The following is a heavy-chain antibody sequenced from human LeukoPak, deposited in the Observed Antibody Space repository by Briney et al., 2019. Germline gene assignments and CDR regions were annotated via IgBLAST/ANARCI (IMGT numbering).Heavy chain of an antibody. J-gene: IGHJ1*01. CDR3: ARDSGFSGTQRGEH. D-gene: IGHD3/OR15-3a*01. V-gene: IGHV3-7*01. CDR2: IKQDGSEK. CDR1: GSTFSTYW. Sequence: GGSLRLSCAASGSTFSTYWMTWVRQAPGKGLEWVANIKQDGSEKYYVDSVKGRFSISRDNAKNSLYLQMNSLRAEDTAVYYCARDSGFSGTQRGEHWGQGTLVTVSS.